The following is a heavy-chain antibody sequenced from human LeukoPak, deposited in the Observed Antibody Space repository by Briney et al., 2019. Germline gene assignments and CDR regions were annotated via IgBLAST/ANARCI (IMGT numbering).Heavy chain of an antibody. CDR3: ARGPVCSSTSCYTSFFDY. CDR1: GDSVSSNSAA. J-gene: IGHJ4*02. Sequence: SQTLSLTCAISGDSVSSNSAAWNWIRQSPSRGLEWLGRTYYRSKWYNDYAVSVKSRITINPDTSKNQFSLQLNSVTPEDTAVYYCARGPVCSSTSCYTSFFDYWGQGTLVTVSS. V-gene: IGHV6-1*01. CDR2: TYYRSKWYN. D-gene: IGHD2-2*02.